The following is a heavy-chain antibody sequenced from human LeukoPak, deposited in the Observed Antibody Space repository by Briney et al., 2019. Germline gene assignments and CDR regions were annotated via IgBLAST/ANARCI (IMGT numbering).Heavy chain of an antibody. J-gene: IGHJ3*02. D-gene: IGHD3-10*01. Sequence: GGSLRLSCAAYGFTFSSYAMSWVRQAPGKGLEWVSAISGSGGSTYYADSVKGRFTISRDNSKNTLYLQMNSLRAEDTAVYYCAKEGYYGSGSYYILGAFDIWGQGTMVTVSS. V-gene: IGHV3-23*01. CDR2: ISGSGGST. CDR1: GFTFSSYA. CDR3: AKEGYYGSGSYYILGAFDI.